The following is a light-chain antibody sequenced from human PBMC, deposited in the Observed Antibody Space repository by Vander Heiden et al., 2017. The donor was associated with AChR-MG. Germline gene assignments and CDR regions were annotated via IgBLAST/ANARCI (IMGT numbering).Light chain of an antibody. CDR1: TLGDKY. CDR3: QAWDSSTPPVV. J-gene: IGLJ2*01. CDR2: QDS. V-gene: IGLV3-1*01. Sequence: SYELTQPPSVSVSPGQPASITCSGDTLGDKYACWYQQKPGQSPVLVIYQDSKRRSGIPERFSGANSGNTATLTISGTQAMDEADYYCQAWDSSTPPVVFGGGTKLTVL.